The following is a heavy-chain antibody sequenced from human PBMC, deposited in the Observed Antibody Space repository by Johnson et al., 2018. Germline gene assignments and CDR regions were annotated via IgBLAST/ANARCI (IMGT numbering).Heavy chain of an antibody. D-gene: IGHD2-15*01. V-gene: IGHV1-69*01. J-gene: IGHJ6*02. CDR3: ARGLVVAAIDYYYGMDV. CDR2: IIPLVGTA. CDR1: GGTFSSYA. Sequence: QVQLVQSGAEVKKPGSSVKVSCKASGGTFSSYAISWVRQAPGQGLEWMGGIIPLVGTANSAQKFQGRVTIPADESTRTAYLEMSRLRPADTAVYYSARGLVVAAIDYYYGMDVWGQGTTVTVSS.